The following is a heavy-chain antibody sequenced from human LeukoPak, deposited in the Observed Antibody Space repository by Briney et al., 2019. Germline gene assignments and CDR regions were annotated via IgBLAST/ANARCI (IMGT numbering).Heavy chain of an antibody. CDR2: IRYDGSNK. V-gene: IGHV3-30*02. CDR3: AKDFGVVEWELLADP. CDR1: GFTFSSYG. D-gene: IGHD1-26*01. Sequence: GGSLRLSCAASGFTFSSYGMHWVRQASGKGLEWVAFIRYDGSNKYYADSVKGRFTISRDNSKNTLYLQMNSLRAEDTAVYYCAKDFGVVEWELLADPWGQGTLVTVSS. J-gene: IGHJ5*02.